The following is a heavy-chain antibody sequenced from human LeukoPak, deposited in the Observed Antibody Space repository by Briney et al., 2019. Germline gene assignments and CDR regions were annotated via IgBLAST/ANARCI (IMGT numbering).Heavy chain of an antibody. Sequence: SETLSLTCTVSAGSISSSSYYWGWFRQPPGKGLEWIGSIYYSGSTYYNPSLKSRVTISVDTSTNQFSLKLSSVTAADTAVYYCARVGVGGIYYFDYWGQGTLVTVSS. CDR2: IYYSGST. V-gene: IGHV4-39*07. CDR1: AGSISSSSYY. CDR3: ARVGVGGIYYFDY. J-gene: IGHJ4*02. D-gene: IGHD2-8*02.